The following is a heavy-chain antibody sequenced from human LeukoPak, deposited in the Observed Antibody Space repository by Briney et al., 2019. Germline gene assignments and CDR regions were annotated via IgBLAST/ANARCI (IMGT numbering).Heavy chain of an antibody. CDR1: GFTFSSSW. D-gene: IGHD6-13*01. CDR3: AKSGHISIAAARTGDY. J-gene: IGHJ4*02. CDR2: IKQDGSEK. Sequence: GGSLRLSCAASGFTFSSSWMSWVCQAPGKGLEWVAHIKQDGSEKYYVDSVRGRFTISRDNSKNTLYLQMNSLRAEDTAVYYCAKSGHISIAAARTGDYWGQGTLVTVSS. V-gene: IGHV3-7*03.